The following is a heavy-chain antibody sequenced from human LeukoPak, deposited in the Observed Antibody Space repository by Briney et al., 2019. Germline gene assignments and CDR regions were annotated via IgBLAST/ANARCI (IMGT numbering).Heavy chain of an antibody. CDR1: GYTFTSYG. V-gene: IGHV1-18*01. CDR2: SSAYNGNT. CDR3: ARDGWNNGWTSFDY. D-gene: IGHD1/OR15-1a*01. Sequence: GASVKVSCKASGYTFTSYGRSGVRQAPGQGREWMGWSSAYNGNTNYAKKFQGRVSMATDTSTSTAYMELRSLRSDDTAVYYCARDGWNNGWTSFDYWGQGTLVTVSS. J-gene: IGHJ4*02.